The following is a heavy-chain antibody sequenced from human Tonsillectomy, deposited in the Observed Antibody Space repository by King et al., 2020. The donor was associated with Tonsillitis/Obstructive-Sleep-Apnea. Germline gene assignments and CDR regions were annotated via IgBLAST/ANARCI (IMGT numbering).Heavy chain of an antibody. CDR2: IYYSWST. D-gene: IGHD1-1*01. Sequence: QLQESGPGLVKPSETLSLTCTVSGGSISSSTYYWGWIRQPPGKGLEWIGTIYYSWSTSDNPSLKTRVTISVDTPNNQFSLKLSSVTAADTAVYYCARRVQLERRGDAFNIWGQGTMVTVSS. CDR3: ARRVQLERRGDAFNI. V-gene: IGHV4-39*01. CDR1: GGSISSSTYY. J-gene: IGHJ3*02.